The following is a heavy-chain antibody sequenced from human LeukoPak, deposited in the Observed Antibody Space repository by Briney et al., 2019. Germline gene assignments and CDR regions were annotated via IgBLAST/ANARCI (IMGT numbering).Heavy chain of an antibody. CDR2: IYYSGST. CDR1: GGSISSYY. D-gene: IGHD3-22*01. CDR3: ARGLYDGSGYYWREDIYGMDV. J-gene: IGHJ6*02. V-gene: IGHV4-59*01. Sequence: SETLSLTCTVSGGSISSYYWSWIRQPPGKGLEWIGYIYYSGSTNYNPSLKSRVTISVDTSKNQFSLKLSSVTAADTAVYYCARGLYDGSGYYWREDIYGMDVWGQGTTVTVSS.